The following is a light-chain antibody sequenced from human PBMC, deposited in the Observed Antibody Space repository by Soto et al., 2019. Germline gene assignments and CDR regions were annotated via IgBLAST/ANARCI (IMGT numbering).Light chain of an antibody. CDR2: EVS. J-gene: IGLJ1*01. Sequence: QSALTQPSSASGSPGQSVTISCTGTSSDVGGYNYVSWYQQYPGKAPKLMIYEVSKRPSGVPDRFSGSKSGNTASLTVSGLQAEDEADYYCSSYTGSNTNYVFGTGTKLTVL. V-gene: IGLV2-8*01. CDR1: SSDVGGYNY. CDR3: SSYTGSNTNYV.